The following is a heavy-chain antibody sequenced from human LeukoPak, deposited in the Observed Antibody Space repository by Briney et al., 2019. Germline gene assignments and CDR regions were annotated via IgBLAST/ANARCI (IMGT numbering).Heavy chain of an antibody. V-gene: IGHV3-7*01. CDR2: IKQDGSEK. D-gene: IGHD6-13*01. Sequence: GGSLRLSCAASGFTFSSYSMNWVRQAPGKGLEWVANIKQDGSEKYYVDSVKGRFTISRDNAKNSLYLQMNSLRAEDTAVYYCARDLSYSSSWYGAGLCDYWGQGTLVTVSS. CDR3: ARDLSYSSSWYGAGLCDY. J-gene: IGHJ4*02. CDR1: GFTFSSYS.